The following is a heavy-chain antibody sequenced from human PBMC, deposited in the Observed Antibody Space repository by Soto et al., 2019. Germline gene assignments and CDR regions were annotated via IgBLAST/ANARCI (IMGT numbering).Heavy chain of an antibody. V-gene: IGHV4-34*01. D-gene: IGHD2-15*01. CDR2: INHSGST. CDR3: WRWVWCFCSGGSCYSPYYFDS. CDR1: GGSFSGYY. Sequence: SETLSLTCAVYGGSFSGYYWSWIRQPPGKGLEWIGEINHSGSTNYNPSLKSRVTISVDTSKNQFSLKLSSVTAADAAVYCFWRWVWCFCSGGSCYSPYYFDSWAQGTLVTVSP. J-gene: IGHJ4*02.